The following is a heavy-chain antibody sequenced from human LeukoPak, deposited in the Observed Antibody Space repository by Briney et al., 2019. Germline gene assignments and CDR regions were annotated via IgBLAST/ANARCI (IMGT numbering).Heavy chain of an antibody. CDR3: ARHEKLGQFDY. CDR1: SGSISSYY. Sequence: MTSETLSLTCTVSSGSISSYYWSWIRQPPGKGLEWIGYVYYSGSANYNPSLKSRVTTSVDTSKNQFSLKLSSVTAADTAVYYCARHEKLGQFDYWGQGTLVTVSS. D-gene: IGHD3-10*01. CDR2: VYYSGSA. J-gene: IGHJ4*02. V-gene: IGHV4-59*08.